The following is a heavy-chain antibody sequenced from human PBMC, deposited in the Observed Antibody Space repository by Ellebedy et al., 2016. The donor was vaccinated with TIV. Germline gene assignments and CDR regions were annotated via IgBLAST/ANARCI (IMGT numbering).Heavy chain of an antibody. J-gene: IGHJ6*02. CDR3: ASTADDFWSGYYFYAMDV. D-gene: IGHD3-3*01. CDR2: LYGTGRGI. Sequence: GESLKISCAASGFTFSSFAMGWVRQTPGKGLEWVSGLYGTGRGISYSDSVKGRFTISRDNSKNTLYLQMNSLRAEDTAVYYCASTADDFWSGYYFYAMDVWGQGTTITVSS. CDR1: GFTFSSFA. V-gene: IGHV3-23*05.